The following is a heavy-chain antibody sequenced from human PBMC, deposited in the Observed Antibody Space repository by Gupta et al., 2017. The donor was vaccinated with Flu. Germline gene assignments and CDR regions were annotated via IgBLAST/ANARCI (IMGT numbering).Heavy chain of an antibody. CDR3: ARDYSSSSGKHLFDY. CDR1: SYS. V-gene: IGHV3-48*01. D-gene: IGHD6-6*01. J-gene: IGHJ4*02. Sequence: SYSMNWVRQAPGKGLEWVSYISTGSSTIYYADAVKGRFTISRDNAKNSLYLQMNSLRAEDTAIYYCARDYSSSSGKHLFDYWGQGTLVTVSS. CDR2: ISTGSSTI.